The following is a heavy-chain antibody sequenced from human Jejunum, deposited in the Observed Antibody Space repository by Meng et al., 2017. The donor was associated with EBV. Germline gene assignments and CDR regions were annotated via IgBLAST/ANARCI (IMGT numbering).Heavy chain of an antibody. CDR1: GLAFSTSS. D-gene: IGHD5-24*01. CDR2: ISSDSNHM. CDR3: ARGGRIDGYKYDY. J-gene: IGHJ4*02. Sequence: EVRRVGSGGGLVNPWGSLRLSRSTSGLAFSTSSMNWVRQAPGKGLEWVSSISSDSNHMYYADSIKGRFTISRDNAKNSLYLQMNSLRDEDTAVYYCARGGRIDGYKYDYWGQGTLVTVSS. V-gene: IGHV3-21*01.